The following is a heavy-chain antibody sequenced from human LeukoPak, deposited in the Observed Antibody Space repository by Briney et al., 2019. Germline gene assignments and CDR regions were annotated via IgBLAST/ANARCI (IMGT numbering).Heavy chain of an antibody. D-gene: IGHD1-26*01. CDR3: ARFSGSYVVP. V-gene: IGHV4-59*01. CDR2: IYYTGST. J-gene: IGHJ5*02. Sequence: KPSETLSLTCTVSGGSITSYYWSWIRQPPGKGLEWIGYIYYTGSTNYNPSLNSGVTISVDTSKNQFSLKLTSVTAADTAVYYCARFSGSYVVPWGQGTLVTVSS. CDR1: GGSITSYY.